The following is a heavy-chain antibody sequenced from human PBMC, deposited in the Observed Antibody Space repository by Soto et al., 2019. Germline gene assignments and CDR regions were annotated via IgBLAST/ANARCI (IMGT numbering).Heavy chain of an antibody. V-gene: IGHV4-30-4*01. Sequence: PSETLSLTCTVSGGSISSGDYYWSWIRQPPGKGLEWIGYIYYSGSTYYNPSLKSRVTISVDTSKNQFSLKLSSVTAADTAVYYCARARVAVAMYYYMDVWGKGTTVTVSS. D-gene: IGHD2-15*01. CDR2: IYYSGST. J-gene: IGHJ6*03. CDR3: ARARVAVAMYYYMDV. CDR1: GGSISSGDYY.